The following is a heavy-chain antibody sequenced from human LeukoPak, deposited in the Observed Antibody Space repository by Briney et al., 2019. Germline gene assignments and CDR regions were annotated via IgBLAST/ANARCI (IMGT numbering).Heavy chain of an antibody. J-gene: IGHJ4*02. Sequence: GGSLRLSCAASGFTFISYAMHWVRQAPGKGLEWVAVISYDGSNKYYADSVKGRFTISRDNSKNTLYLQTNSLRVEDTAVYYCSRGIPEFGELLGDFDYWGQGTLVTVSS. D-gene: IGHD3-10*01. CDR3: SRGIPEFGELLGDFDY. CDR1: GFTFISYA. V-gene: IGHV3-30*04. CDR2: ISYDGSNK.